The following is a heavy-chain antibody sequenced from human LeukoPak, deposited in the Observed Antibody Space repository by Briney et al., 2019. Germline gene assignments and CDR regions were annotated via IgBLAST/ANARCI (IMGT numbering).Heavy chain of an antibody. CDR1: GGSISSYY. D-gene: IGHD4-17*01. V-gene: IGHV4-59*01. Sequence: SETLSLTCTVSGGSISSYYWSWIRQPPGKGLEWIGYIYYSGSTNYNPSLKSRVTISVDTSKNQFSLKLSSVTAADTAVYYCAXXXXDYGDYYYYMDVWGKGTTVTVSS. CDR3: AXXXXDYGDYYYYMDV. CDR2: IYYSGST. J-gene: IGHJ6*03.